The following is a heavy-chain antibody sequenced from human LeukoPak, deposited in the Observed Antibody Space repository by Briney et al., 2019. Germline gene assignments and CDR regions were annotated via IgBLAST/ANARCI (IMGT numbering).Heavy chain of an antibody. CDR1: GFSLSTSGMC. Sequence: ESGPTLVNPTQTLTLTCTFSGFSLSTSGMCVSWIRQPPGKALEWLARIDWDDDKYYSTSLKTRLTISKDTSKNQVVLTMTNMDPVDTATHYCARSSGGWGIRPFDYWGQGTLVTVSS. V-gene: IGHV2-70*11. D-gene: IGHD3-10*01. CDR2: IDWDDDK. J-gene: IGHJ4*02. CDR3: ARSSGGWGIRPFDY.